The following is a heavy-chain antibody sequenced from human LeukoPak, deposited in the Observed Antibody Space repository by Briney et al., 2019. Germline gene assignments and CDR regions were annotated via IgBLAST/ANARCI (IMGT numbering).Heavy chain of an antibody. J-gene: IGHJ4*02. CDR1: GGSFSGYY. CDR2: INHSGST. D-gene: IGHD3-3*01. Sequence: SETLSLTCAVYGGSFSGYYWSWIRQPPGKGLEWIGEINHSGSTNYNPSLKSRVTISVDTSKNQFSLKLSSVTAADTAVYYCARGVNFRPNLFGVVIIPVFGFDYWGQGTLVTVSS. CDR3: ARGVNFRPNLFGVVIIPVFGFDY. V-gene: IGHV4-34*01.